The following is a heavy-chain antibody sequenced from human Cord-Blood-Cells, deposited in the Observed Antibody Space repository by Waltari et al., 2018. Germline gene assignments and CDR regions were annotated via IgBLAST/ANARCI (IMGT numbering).Heavy chain of an antibody. J-gene: IGHJ4*02. Sequence: EVQLVESGGGLVQPGGSMRLSCAASGFTISSYEMNWVRQAPWKGLEWVSYISSIGSTIYYADSVKGRFTISRDNAKNSLYLQMNSLRAEYTAVYYCARELNSGGNGFDYWGQGTLVTVSS. V-gene: IGHV3-48*03. CDR1: GFTISSYE. CDR3: ARELNSGGNGFDY. D-gene: IGHD2-15*01. CDR2: ISSIGSTI.